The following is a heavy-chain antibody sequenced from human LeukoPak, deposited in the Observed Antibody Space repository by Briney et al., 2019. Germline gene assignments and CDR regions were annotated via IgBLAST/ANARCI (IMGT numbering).Heavy chain of an antibody. V-gene: IGHV4-38-2*02. CDR3: ARDGLASSSLFSWFDP. CDR2: IYHSGST. J-gene: IGHJ5*02. Sequence: SETLSLTCAVSGYSISSGYYWGWIRQPPGKRLEWIGSIYHSGSTYYNPSLKSRVTISVDTSKNQFSLKLNSVTAADTAVYYCARDGLASSSLFSWFDPWGQGTLVTVSS. CDR1: GYSISSGYY. D-gene: IGHD6-6*01.